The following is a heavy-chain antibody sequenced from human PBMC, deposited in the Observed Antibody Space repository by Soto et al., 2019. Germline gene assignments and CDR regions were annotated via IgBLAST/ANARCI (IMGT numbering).Heavy chain of an antibody. Sequence: XGSLRLSCAASGCTFSSYAMHWVRQAPGKGLEWVAVISYDGSNKYYADSVKGRFTISRDNSKNTLYLQMNSLSSEDTAVYYCARGSKYQLLYTYFDYWGQGTLVTVSS. CDR1: GCTFSSYA. V-gene: IGHV3-30-3*01. J-gene: IGHJ4*02. CDR3: ARGSKYQLLYTYFDY. CDR2: ISYDGSNK. D-gene: IGHD2-2*02.